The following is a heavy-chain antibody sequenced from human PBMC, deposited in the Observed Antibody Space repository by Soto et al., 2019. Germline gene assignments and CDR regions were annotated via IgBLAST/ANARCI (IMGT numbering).Heavy chain of an antibody. CDR2: ISAYNGNT. V-gene: IGHV1-18*01. CDR3: ARDRRVVVTYDAFDI. D-gene: IGHD2-21*02. Sequence: ASVKVSCKASGYTFTSYGISWVRQAPGQGLEWMGWISAYNGNTNYAQKLQGRVTMTTDTSTSTAYMELRSLRSDDTAVYYCARDRRVVVTYDAFDIWGQGTMVTVSS. CDR1: GYTFTSYG. J-gene: IGHJ3*02.